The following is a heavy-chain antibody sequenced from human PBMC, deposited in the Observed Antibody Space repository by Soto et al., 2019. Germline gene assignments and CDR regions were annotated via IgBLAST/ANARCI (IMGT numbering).Heavy chain of an antibody. CDR3: ASSQQWLALFDY. V-gene: IGHV3-30*03. CDR2: ILYVGSNK. Sequence: GGSLRLSCAASGFTFRNYAMHWVRQAPGKGLEWVALILYVGSNKYYADSVKGRFTISRDNSKNTLYLQMNSLRSEDTAVYYCASSQQWLALFDYWGQGTLVTVSS. D-gene: IGHD6-19*01. CDR1: GFTFRNYA. J-gene: IGHJ4*02.